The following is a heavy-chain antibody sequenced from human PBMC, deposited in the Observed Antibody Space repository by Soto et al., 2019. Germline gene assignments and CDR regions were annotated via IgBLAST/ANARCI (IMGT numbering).Heavy chain of an antibody. CDR3: VKDCGDSGYDFDY. CDR2: ISSNGGST. J-gene: IGHJ4*02. CDR1: GFTFSSYA. D-gene: IGHD5-12*01. V-gene: IGHV3-64D*08. Sequence: GGSLRLSCSASGFTFSSYAMHWVRQAPGKGLEYVSAISSNGGSTYYADSVKGRFTISRGNSKNNLYLQMSSLRAEDTGVYYCVKDCGDSGYDFDYWGQGTLVTVSS.